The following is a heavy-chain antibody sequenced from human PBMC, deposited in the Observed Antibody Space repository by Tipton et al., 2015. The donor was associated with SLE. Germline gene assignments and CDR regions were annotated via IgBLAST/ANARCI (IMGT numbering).Heavy chain of an antibody. D-gene: IGHD3-3*01. J-gene: IGHJ4*01. V-gene: IGHV4-38-2*01. CDR3: ARGEDDYWGADY. CDR1: GFSISSGYS. Sequence: GLVKPSETLSLTCGVSGFSISSGYSWGWIRQPPGKGLEWFGSIYHSGTTFYNPSLTSRLTISVDTSKNQFSLKLSSVTATDAAVFYWARGEDDYWGADYWGQGTLVTVSS. CDR2: IYHSGTT.